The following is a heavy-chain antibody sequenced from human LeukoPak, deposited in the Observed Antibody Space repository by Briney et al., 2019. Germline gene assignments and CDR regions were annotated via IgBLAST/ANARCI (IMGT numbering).Heavy chain of an antibody. D-gene: IGHD2-2*01. Sequence: SETLSLPCTVSGGSISSYNWSWIRQPPGKGLEWIGYIYYSGSTNYNPSLKSRVTISVDTSKNQFSLKLSSVTAADTAVYYCARGYCSSTSCYYFDYWGQGTLVTVSS. V-gene: IGHV4-59*01. CDR1: GGSISSYN. CDR3: ARGYCSSTSCYYFDY. J-gene: IGHJ4*02. CDR2: IYYSGST.